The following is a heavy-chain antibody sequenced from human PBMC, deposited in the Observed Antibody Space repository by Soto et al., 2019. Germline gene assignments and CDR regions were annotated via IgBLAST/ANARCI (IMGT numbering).Heavy chain of an antibody. CDR2: IYWDDDT. D-gene: IGHD2-2*01. J-gene: IGHJ3*01. V-gene: IGHV2-5*02. CDR3: AHAFGGTSWPNDAFDV. CDR1: GFSFSADGVG. Sequence: QITLKESGPTLAKPTQTLTLTCIFSGFSFSADGVGVGWIRQPPGKALEWLALIYWDDDTRYSPSLKSRRTITKDTSKNQVVLTMTNMDPVDTGTYYCAHAFGGTSWPNDAFDVWGQGTVVTVSS.